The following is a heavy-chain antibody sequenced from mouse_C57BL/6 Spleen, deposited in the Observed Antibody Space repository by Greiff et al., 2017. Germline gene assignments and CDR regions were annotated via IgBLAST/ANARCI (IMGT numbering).Heavy chain of an antibody. Sequence: QVQLQQPGTELVKPGASVKLSCKASGYTFTSYWMHWVKQRPGQGLEWIGNINPSNGGTNYNEKFKSKATLTVDKSCSTAYMQRSSLTSEDSAVYYCARRHFTTYAMDYWGQGTSVTVSS. CDR2: INPSNGGT. CDR1: GYTFTSYW. V-gene: IGHV1-53*01. CDR3: ARRHFTTYAMDY. J-gene: IGHJ4*01. D-gene: IGHD2-12*01.